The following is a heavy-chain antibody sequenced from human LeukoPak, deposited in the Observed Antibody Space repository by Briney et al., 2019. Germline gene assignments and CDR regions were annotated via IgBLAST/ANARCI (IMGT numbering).Heavy chain of an antibody. D-gene: IGHD4-23*01. J-gene: IGHJ6*02. CDR2: INHSGST. V-gene: IGHV4-34*01. CDR3: ARGPVVTFYYYYGMDV. Sequence: SETLSLTCAVYGGSFSGYYWSWIRQPPGKGLEWIGEINHSGSTNYNPSLKSRVTISVDTSKNQLSLKLSSVTAADTAVYYCARGPVVTFYYYYGMDVWGQGTTVTVSS. CDR1: GGSFSGYY.